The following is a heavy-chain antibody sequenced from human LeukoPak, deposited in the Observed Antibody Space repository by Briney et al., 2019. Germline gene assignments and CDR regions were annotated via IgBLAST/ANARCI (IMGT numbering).Heavy chain of an antibody. CDR2: IIPIFGTA. CDR1: GGTFSSYA. J-gene: IGHJ4*02. CDR3: AREMEQWLVQGEFDY. D-gene: IGHD6-19*01. Sequence: SVKVSCKASGGTFSSYAISWVRQAPGQGLEWLGRIIPIFGTANYAQKFQGRVTITTDESTSTAYMELSSLRSEDTAVYYCAREMEQWLVQGEFDYWGQGTLVTVSS. V-gene: IGHV1-69*05.